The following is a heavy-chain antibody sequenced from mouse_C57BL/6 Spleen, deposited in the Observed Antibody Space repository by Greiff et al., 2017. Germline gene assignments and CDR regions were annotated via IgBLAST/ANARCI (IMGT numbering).Heavy chain of an antibody. CDR3: ARGGTSRYFDV. V-gene: IGHV1-50*01. D-gene: IGHD3-3*01. CDR1: GYTFTSYW. Sequence: QVQLQQPGAELVKPGASVKLSCKASGYTFTSYWMQWVKQRPGQGLEWIGEIYPSDSYTNYNQKFKGKATLTVDTSSSTAYMQLSSLTSEDSAVDYCARGGTSRYFDVWGTGTTVTVSS. J-gene: IGHJ1*03. CDR2: IYPSDSYT.